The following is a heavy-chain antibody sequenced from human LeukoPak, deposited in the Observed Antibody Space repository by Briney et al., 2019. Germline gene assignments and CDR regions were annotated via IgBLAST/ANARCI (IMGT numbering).Heavy chain of an antibody. CDR2: ISAYNGNI. J-gene: IGHJ4*02. Sequence: ASVKVSCKASGYTFTSYGISWVRQAPGQGLEWMGWISAYNGNINYAQKLQGRVTMTTDTSTSTAYMELRSLRSEDTAVYYCARGLDFWSGYSYFRYWGQGTLVTVSS. D-gene: IGHD3-3*01. CDR1: GYTFTSYG. V-gene: IGHV1-18*01. CDR3: ARGLDFWSGYSYFRY.